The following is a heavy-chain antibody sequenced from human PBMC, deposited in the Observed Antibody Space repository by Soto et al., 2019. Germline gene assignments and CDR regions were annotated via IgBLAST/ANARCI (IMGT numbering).Heavy chain of an antibody. CDR1: GGSFSGYY. CDR2: IDHSGYT. Sequence: PSETLSLTCAVYGGSFSGYYWNWIRQPPGKGLEWIGEIDHSGYTNYNPSLKSRVTISVDTSNNQFSLKLTSVTAADTAVYYCARVHVMVVAGSTFDYWGHGTLVTVSS. D-gene: IGHD6-19*01. CDR3: ARVHVMVVAGSTFDY. J-gene: IGHJ4*01. V-gene: IGHV4-34*01.